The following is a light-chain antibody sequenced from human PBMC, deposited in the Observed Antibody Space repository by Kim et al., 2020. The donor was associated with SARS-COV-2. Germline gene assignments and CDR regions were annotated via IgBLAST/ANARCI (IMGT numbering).Light chain of an antibody. CDR2: QDS. CDR3: QAWDSSTGV. Sequence: VAPEQTACTAWSGEKLGDKYACWFQQKPGQSPVLVIYQDSKRPSGIPERFSGSNSGNTATLTISGTQAMDEADYYCQAWDSSTGVFGGGTQLTVL. CDR1: KLGDKY. V-gene: IGLV3-1*01. J-gene: IGLJ2*01.